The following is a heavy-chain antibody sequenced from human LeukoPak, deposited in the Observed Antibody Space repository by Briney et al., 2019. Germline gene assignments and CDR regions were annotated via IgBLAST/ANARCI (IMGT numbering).Heavy chain of an antibody. V-gene: IGHV1-2*02. Sequence: GASVKVSCKASGYTFTGYYMHWVRQAPGQGLEWTGWINPNSGGTNYAQKFQGRVTMTRDTSISTAYMELSRLRSDDTAVYYCASGDQRRDIVVVPAATHDAFDIWGQGTMVTVSS. CDR1: GYTFTGYY. J-gene: IGHJ3*02. CDR2: INPNSGGT. D-gene: IGHD2-2*01. CDR3: ASGDQRRDIVVVPAATHDAFDI.